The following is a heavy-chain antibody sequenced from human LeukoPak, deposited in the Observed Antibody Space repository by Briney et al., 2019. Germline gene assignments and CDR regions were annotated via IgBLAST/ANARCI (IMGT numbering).Heavy chain of an antibody. J-gene: IGHJ6*03. V-gene: IGHV1-18*01. D-gene: IGHD4-17*01. CDR1: GYTFTSYG. CDR3: ARDLVPATVTTYYYYYYMDV. CDR2: ISAYNGNT. Sequence: ASVKVSCKASGYTFTSYGISWVRQAPGQGLEWMGWISAYNGNTNYAQKLQGRVTMTTDTSTSTAYMELRSLRSDDTAVYYCARDLVPATVTTYYYYYYMDVWGKGTTVTVSS.